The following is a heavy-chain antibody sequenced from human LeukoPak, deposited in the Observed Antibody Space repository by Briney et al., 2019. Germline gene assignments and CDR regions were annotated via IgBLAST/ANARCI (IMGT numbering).Heavy chain of an antibody. D-gene: IGHD6-19*01. CDR3: ARDRPGGYSSGWYWGKYYYYGMDV. J-gene: IGHJ6*02. Sequence: GGSLRLSRAASVLTFSSYLMSGVRQAPGRGLEGVANINQDGCEKYNVDSGKGRFTISRDNAKNSLYLQMNSLRAEDTAVYYCARDRPGGYSSGWYWGKYYYYGMDVWGQGTTVTVSS. CDR1: VLTFSSYL. V-gene: IGHV3-7*01. CDR2: INQDGCEK.